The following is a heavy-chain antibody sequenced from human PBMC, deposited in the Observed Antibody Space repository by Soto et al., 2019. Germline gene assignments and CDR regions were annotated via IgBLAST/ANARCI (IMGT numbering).Heavy chain of an antibody. V-gene: IGHV3-21*01. CDR1: GFTFSSYS. Sequence: GGSLRLSCAASGFTFSSYSMNWVRQAPGKGLEWVSSISSSSSYIYYADSVKGRFTIYRDNAKNSLYLQMNSLRAEDTAVYYCARVFGAAAGTSGLYYYYYGMDVWGQGTTVTVSS. D-gene: IGHD6-13*01. CDR2: ISSSSSYI. J-gene: IGHJ6*02. CDR3: ARVFGAAAGTSGLYYYYYGMDV.